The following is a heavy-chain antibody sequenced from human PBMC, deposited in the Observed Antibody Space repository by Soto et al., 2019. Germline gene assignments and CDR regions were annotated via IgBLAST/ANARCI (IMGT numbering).Heavy chain of an antibody. V-gene: IGHV3-30-3*01. Sequence: PGGSLRLSCAASGFTFSSYAMHWVRQAPGKGLEWVAVISYDGSNKYYADSVKGRFTISRDNSKNTLYLQMNSLRAEDTAVYYCARYYDFWSGYEYYYYYGMDVWGQGTTVTVS. CDR1: GFTFSSYA. D-gene: IGHD3-3*01. CDR2: ISYDGSNK. J-gene: IGHJ6*02. CDR3: ARYYDFWSGYEYYYYYGMDV.